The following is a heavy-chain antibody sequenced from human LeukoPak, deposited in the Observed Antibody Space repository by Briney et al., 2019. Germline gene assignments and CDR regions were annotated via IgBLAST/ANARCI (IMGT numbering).Heavy chain of an antibody. D-gene: IGHD6-13*01. J-gene: IGHJ3*02. CDR1: GFTFSSYW. V-gene: IGHV3-7*01. CDR3: ARICCCHYSSSWYGGDAFDI. CDR2: IKQDGSEK. Sequence: GGSLRLSCAASGFTFSSYWMSWVRQAPGKGLEWVANIKQDGSEKYYVDSVKGRFTISRDNAKTSLYLQMNSLRAEDTAVYYCARICCCHYSSSWYGGDAFDIWGQGTMVTVSS.